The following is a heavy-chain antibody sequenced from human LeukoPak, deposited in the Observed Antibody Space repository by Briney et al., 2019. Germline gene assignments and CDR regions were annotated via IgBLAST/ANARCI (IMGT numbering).Heavy chain of an antibody. CDR2: INPNSGGT. CDR3: AKGHRTYSGYVLPFDY. Sequence: ASVKVSCKASGYTFTGYYMHWVRQAPGQGLEWMGRINPNSGGTNYAQKFQGRVTMTRDTSISTAYMELSRLRSDDTAVYYCAKGHRTYSGYVLPFDYWGQGTLVTVSS. CDR1: GYTFTGYY. J-gene: IGHJ4*02. D-gene: IGHD5-12*01. V-gene: IGHV1-2*06.